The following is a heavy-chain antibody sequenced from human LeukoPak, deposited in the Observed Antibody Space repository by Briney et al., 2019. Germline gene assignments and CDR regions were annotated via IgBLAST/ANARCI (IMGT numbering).Heavy chain of an antibody. D-gene: IGHD3-22*01. CDR1: GGSLSTSSYY. CDR2: IYYSGTT. Sequence: PSETLSLTCSVSGGSLSTSSYYWGWIRRPPGKGLEWIANIYYSGTTDYNPSLKSRVTMPVDTSKNQFSLRLRSVTAADTALYYCARRQLEKGYSFDYWGQGTVVTVSS. V-gene: IGHV4-39*01. J-gene: IGHJ4*02. CDR3: ARRQLEKGYSFDY.